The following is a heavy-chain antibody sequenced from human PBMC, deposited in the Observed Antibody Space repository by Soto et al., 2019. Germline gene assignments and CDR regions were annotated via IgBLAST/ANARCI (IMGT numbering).Heavy chain of an antibody. V-gene: IGHV1-69*13. D-gene: IGHD3-16*01. CDR3: PRRGGPYVWFNEF. Sequence: GGSVNVSCLDSGGLFSRFAMSWVRPAPGQGLEWMGGIIPVCGTTNYAQKFQGRVTITANQSTNTAYMELSSLTSDDTAMYYSPRRGGPYVWFNEFWGQGTQVTVS. CDR1: GGLFSRFA. CDR2: IIPVCGTT. J-gene: IGHJ4*02.